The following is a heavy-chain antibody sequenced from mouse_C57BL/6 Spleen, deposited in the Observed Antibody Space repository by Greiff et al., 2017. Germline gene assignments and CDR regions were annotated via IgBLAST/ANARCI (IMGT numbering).Heavy chain of an antibody. CDR2: IHPNSGST. J-gene: IGHJ1*03. Sequence: QVQLQQPGAELVKPGASVKLSCKASGYTFTSYWMHWVKQRPGQGLEWIGMIHPNSGSTNYNKKFKSKATLTVDKSSSTAYMQLSSLTSEDSAVYYCARNYWYFDVWGTGTTVTVSS. CDR3: ARNYWYFDV. V-gene: IGHV1-64*01. CDR1: GYTFTSYW.